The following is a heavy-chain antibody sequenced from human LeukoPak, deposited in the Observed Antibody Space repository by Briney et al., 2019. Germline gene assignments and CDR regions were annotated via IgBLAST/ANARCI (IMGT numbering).Heavy chain of an antibody. CDR2: IYYSGST. D-gene: IGHD3-22*01. Sequence: SETLSLTCTVSGGSISSSSHYWGWIRRPPGKGLEWIGSIYYSGSTYYNPSLKSRVTISVDTSKNQFSLKLSSATAADTAVYYCARVGDYYDPYYFDYWGQGTLVTVSS. CDR1: GGSISSSSHY. V-gene: IGHV4-39*01. J-gene: IGHJ4*02. CDR3: ARVGDYYDPYYFDY.